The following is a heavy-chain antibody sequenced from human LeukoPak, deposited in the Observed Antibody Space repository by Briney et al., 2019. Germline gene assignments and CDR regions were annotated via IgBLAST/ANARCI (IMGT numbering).Heavy chain of an antibody. D-gene: IGHD2-15*01. Sequence: PGGSLRLSGAASGFTFSSYAMSWVRQAPGKGLEWVAVISYDGSNKYYADSVKGRFTISRDNSKITLYLQMNSLRAEDTAVYYCAKERSGPDYWGQGTLVTVSS. CDR2: ISYDGSNK. CDR3: AKERSGPDY. CDR1: GFTFSSYA. V-gene: IGHV3-30*18. J-gene: IGHJ4*02.